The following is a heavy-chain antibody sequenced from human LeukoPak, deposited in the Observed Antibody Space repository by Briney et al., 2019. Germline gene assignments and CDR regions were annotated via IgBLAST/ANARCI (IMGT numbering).Heavy chain of an antibody. V-gene: IGHV4-59*01. CDR1: GGSISSYY. J-gene: IGHJ6*03. Sequence: PSETLSHTCTVSGGSISSYYWSWIRQPPGKGLEWIGYIYYSGGTNYNPSLKSRVTISVDTSKNQFSLKLSSVTAADTAVYYCARVPNYYYYMDVWGKGTTVTVSS. CDR3: ARVPNYYYYMDV. CDR2: IYYSGGT.